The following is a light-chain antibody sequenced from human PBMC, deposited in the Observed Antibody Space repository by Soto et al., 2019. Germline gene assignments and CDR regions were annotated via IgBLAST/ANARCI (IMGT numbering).Light chain of an antibody. CDR3: QQYGSSPLT. Sequence: EIVLTQSPGTLSLSPGERATLSCRASQRVRSSSLAWYQQKPGQAPRLLIYGAYSRATGTPDRFSGSGSGTDFTLTISRLEPEDFAVYYCQQYGSSPLTFRGGTKVEIK. V-gene: IGKV3-20*01. CDR1: QRVRSSS. J-gene: IGKJ4*01. CDR2: GAY.